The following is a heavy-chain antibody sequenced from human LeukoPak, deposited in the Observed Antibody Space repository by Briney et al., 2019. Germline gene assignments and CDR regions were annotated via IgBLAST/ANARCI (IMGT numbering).Heavy chain of an antibody. CDR1: GGTFSSYA. CDR3: ARVREGQWLRSKAYYYGMDV. J-gene: IGHJ6*04. D-gene: IGHD5-12*01. V-gene: IGHV1-69*13. CDR2: IIPIFGTA. Sequence: GASVKVSCKASGGTFSSYAISWVREAPGPGLEWMGGIIPIFGTANYAQKIQGRVTITADESTSTAYMELSSLRPEDTAVYYCARVREGQWLRSKAYYYGMDVCGKGTTVTVSS.